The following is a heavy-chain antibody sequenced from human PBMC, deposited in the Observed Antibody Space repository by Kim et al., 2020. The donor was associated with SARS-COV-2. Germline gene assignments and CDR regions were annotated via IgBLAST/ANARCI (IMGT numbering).Heavy chain of an antibody. CDR1: GFTVSSNY. CDR2: IYSGGST. V-gene: IGHV3-53*01. Sequence: GGSLRLSCAASGFTVSSNYMSWVRQAPGKGLEWVSVIYSGGSTYYADSVKGRFTSSRDNSKNTLYLQMNSLRAEDTAVYYCARDRASGSTHGDYWGQGTLVTVSS. J-gene: IGHJ4*02. D-gene: IGHD2-2*01. CDR3: ARDRASGSTHGDY.